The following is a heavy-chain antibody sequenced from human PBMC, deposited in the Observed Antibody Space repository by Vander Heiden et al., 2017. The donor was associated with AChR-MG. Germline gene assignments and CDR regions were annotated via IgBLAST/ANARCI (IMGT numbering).Heavy chain of an antibody. J-gene: IGHJ2*01. D-gene: IGHD2-21*01. Sequence: EVQLVQSAAEVKKPGESLKISCRGSGYRFTRYWIAWVRQMPGKGLEWMGIFYPSNSDSTYSPSFQGQVTISADKSINTAYLQWSSLKASDTAIYYCARSVVAKWHFDLWGRGTLVTVSS. CDR1: GYRFTRYW. CDR3: ARSVVAKWHFDL. V-gene: IGHV5-51*01. CDR2: FYPSNSDS.